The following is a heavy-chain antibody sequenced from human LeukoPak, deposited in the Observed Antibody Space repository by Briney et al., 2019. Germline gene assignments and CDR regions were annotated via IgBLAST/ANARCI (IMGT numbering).Heavy chain of an antibody. V-gene: IGHV4-34*01. CDR3: ARGEVLTSALFWRGGMFDF. CDR2: ISHSGST. D-gene: IGHD2-21*02. CDR1: GGSFSSYS. Sequence: SETLSLTCAVYGGSFSSYSWSWIRQPPGKGLEWIGEISHSGSTNYNPSLKSRVTISVDTSKNQFSLNLSSVTAADTAVYYCARGEVLTSALFWRGGMFDFWGQGALVTVSS. J-gene: IGHJ4*02.